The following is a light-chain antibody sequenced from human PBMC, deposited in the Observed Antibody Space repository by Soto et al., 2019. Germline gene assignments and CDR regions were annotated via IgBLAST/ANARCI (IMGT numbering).Light chain of an antibody. CDR1: QNISNNY. CDR2: GAS. CDR3: QQYFSSPWM. V-gene: IGKV3-20*01. Sequence: EIVLTQSPGTLSLSPGERATLSCRASQNISNNYLAWYQQKPGQAPRLLIYGASNRATGIPDRFSGSGSGTDFTLTISRLEPEDFAVYYCQQYFSSPWMFGQGTKVEIK. J-gene: IGKJ1*01.